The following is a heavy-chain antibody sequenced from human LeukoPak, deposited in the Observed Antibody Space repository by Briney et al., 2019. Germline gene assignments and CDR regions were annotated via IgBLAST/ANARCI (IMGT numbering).Heavy chain of an antibody. Sequence: SETLSLTCTVSGGSISSSGYYWGWIRQPPGKGLEWIASIYYSGSTYYNPSLKSRVTISVDTSKNHLSMKLSSLTSADTAVYYCARHEYSGSYYGLSWFDPWGQGTLVTVSS. D-gene: IGHD1-26*01. CDR1: GGSISSSGYY. CDR3: ARHEYSGSYYGLSWFDP. CDR2: IYYSGST. J-gene: IGHJ5*02. V-gene: IGHV4-39*01.